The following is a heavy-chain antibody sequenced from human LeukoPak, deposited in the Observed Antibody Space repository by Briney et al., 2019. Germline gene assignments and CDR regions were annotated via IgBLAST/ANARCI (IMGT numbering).Heavy chain of an antibody. J-gene: IGHJ4*02. V-gene: IGHV3-23*01. CDR1: GFTFSSYA. D-gene: IGHD6-13*01. CDR3: AKGSYSSSWYLSDY. Sequence: GGSLRLSCAASGFTFSSYAMSWVRQAPGKGLEWVSAISGSGGSTYYADSVKGRFTISRDNSKNTLYLQMNSLRAEDTAVYYCAKGSYSSSWYLSDYWGQGTLVTVSS. CDR2: ISGSGGST.